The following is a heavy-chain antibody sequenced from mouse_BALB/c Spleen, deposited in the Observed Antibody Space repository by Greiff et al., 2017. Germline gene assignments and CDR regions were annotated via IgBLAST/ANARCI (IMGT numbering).Heavy chain of an antibody. CDR3: ARYDYDSYAMDY. D-gene: IGHD2-4*01. V-gene: IGHV3-8*02. Sequence: EVKVVESGPSLVKPSQTLSLTCSVTGDSITSGYWNWIRKFPGNKLEYMGYISYSGSTYYNPSLKSRISITRDTSKNQYYLQLNSVTTEDTATYYCARYDYDSYAMDYWGQGTSVTVSS. CDR2: ISYSGST. J-gene: IGHJ4*01. CDR1: GDSITSGY.